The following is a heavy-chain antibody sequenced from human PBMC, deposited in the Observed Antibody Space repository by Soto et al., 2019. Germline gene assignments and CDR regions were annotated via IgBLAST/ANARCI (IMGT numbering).Heavy chain of an antibody. CDR2: IKPGGSDL. V-gene: IGHV5-51*01. CDR3: AKFSKPGGY. CDR1: GYRLDGAW. Sequence: GESLKISCKGAGYRLDGAWIGWVRQMPGKGLEWMGIIKPGGSDLRYSPSFRGQVTISADAAVNTAFLQWNSLKASDTAVYYCAKFSKPGGYWGQGTLVTVSS. J-gene: IGHJ4*02. D-gene: IGHD3-16*01.